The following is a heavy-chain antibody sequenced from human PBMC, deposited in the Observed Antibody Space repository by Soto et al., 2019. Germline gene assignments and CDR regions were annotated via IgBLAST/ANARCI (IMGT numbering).Heavy chain of an antibody. CDR3: ARHVYYDILKKNS. Sequence: SETLSLTCAVSGGSITSNWWSWVRQPPGKGLEWIGEIHHSGSFNYNPSLRSRVTISIDKSKNQLSLKLTSVTAADTAVHYCARHVYYDILKKNSWGQGTLVTAPQ. CDR1: GGSITSNW. D-gene: IGHD3-9*01. CDR2: IHHSGSF. J-gene: IGHJ4*02. V-gene: IGHV4-4*02.